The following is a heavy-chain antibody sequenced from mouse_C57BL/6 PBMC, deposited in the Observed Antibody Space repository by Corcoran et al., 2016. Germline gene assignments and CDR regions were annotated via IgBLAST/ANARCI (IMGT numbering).Heavy chain of an antibody. V-gene: IGHV9-3*01. D-gene: IGHD2-1*01. CDR3: ARRGNYLYYFDY. CDR1: GYTFTTYG. Sequence: QIQLVQSGPELKKPGETVKISCKASGYTFTTYGMSWVKQAPGKGLKWMGWINTYSGVPTYADDFKGRFAFSLETSASTVYLQINNLKNEDMATYFGARRGNYLYYFDYWGQGTTLTVSS. J-gene: IGHJ2*01. CDR2: INTYSGVP.